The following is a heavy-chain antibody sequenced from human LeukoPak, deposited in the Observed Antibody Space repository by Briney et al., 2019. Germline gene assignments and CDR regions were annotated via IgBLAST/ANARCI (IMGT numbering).Heavy chain of an antibody. D-gene: IGHD3-16*01. CDR3: ARGPWGTLYGMDV. J-gene: IGHJ6*02. V-gene: IGHV3-33*01. Sequence: PGRSLRLSCAASGFTFSSYGMHWVRQAPGKGLEWVAVIWYDGSNKYYVDSVKGRFTISRDNSKNTLYLQMNSLRAEDTAVYYCARGPWGTLYGMDVWGQGTTVTVSS. CDR2: IWYDGSNK. CDR1: GFTFSSYG.